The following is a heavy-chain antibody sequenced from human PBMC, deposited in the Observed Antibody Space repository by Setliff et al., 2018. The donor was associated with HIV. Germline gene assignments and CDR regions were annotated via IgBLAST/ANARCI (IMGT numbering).Heavy chain of an antibody. CDR3: ARVYDSSGYSLSIPGY. J-gene: IGHJ4*01. CDR2: ISSSGSTI. V-gene: IGHV3-48*04. D-gene: IGHD3-22*01. CDR1: GFTFSTYA. Sequence: GGSLRLSCAASGFTFSTYAMNWVRQAPGKGLEWVSYISSSGSTIYYADSVKGRFTISRDNAKNSLYLQMNSLRAEDTAVYYCARVYDSSGYSLSIPGYWGQGTLVTVSS.